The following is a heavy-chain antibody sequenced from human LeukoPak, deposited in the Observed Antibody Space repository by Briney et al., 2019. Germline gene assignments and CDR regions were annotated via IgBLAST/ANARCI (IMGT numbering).Heavy chain of an antibody. Sequence: PGGSLRLSCAASGFIVSSNYMNWVRQAPGKGLEWVSVIYSGGSTFYADSVKGRFTISRDNSKNTLYLQMNSLRAEDTAVFYCASGYSYDLFDYWGQGTLVTVSS. V-gene: IGHV3-53*01. CDR2: IYSGGST. CDR3: ASGYSYDLFDY. D-gene: IGHD5-18*01. J-gene: IGHJ4*02. CDR1: GFIVSSNY.